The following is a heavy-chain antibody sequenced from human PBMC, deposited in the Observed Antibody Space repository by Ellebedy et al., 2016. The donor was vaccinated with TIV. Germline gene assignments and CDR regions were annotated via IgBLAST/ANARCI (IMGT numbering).Heavy chain of an antibody. J-gene: IGHJ4*02. CDR1: GFIFKDYA. D-gene: IGHD3-10*01. Sequence: GESLKISCVASGFIFKDYAVAWVRQAPGKGLEWVSTIGGTGGTTYYRESVKGRFTVSRDNAKKSLYLQMNSLTAEDTARYYCAKDLYASADYYEIDFWGQGTLVTVSS. V-gene: IGHV3-23*01. CDR2: IGGTGGTT. CDR3: AKDLYASADYYEIDF.